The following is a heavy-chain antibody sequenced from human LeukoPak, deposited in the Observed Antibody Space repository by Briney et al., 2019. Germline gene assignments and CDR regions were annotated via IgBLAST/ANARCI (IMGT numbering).Heavy chain of an antibody. D-gene: IGHD2-8*01. CDR2: ISSSSSYI. J-gene: IGHJ4*02. CDR1: GFTFSSYS. CDR3: AREMQYLANFDS. V-gene: IGHV3-21*01. Sequence: GGSLRLSCAASGFTFSSYSMNWVRQAPGKGLEWVSSISSSSSYIYYADSVKGRFTISRDNAKNSLYLQMNSLRAEDTAVFYCAREMQYLANFDSWGQGTLVTVSS.